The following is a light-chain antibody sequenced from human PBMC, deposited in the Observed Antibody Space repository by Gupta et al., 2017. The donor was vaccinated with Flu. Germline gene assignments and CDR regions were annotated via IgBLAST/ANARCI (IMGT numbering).Light chain of an antibody. CDR1: SGHSSYA. Sequence: QLVLTQSPSASASLGASVNLPCTLTSGHSSYAIAWHQQQPEKGPRYLMKLNSDGSHSKGDGIPDRFSGSSSGAERYLTISSLQSEDEADYYCQTWGTGRQADVVFGGGTKLTVL. J-gene: IGLJ2*01. V-gene: IGLV4-69*01. CDR3: QTWGTGRQADVV. CDR2: LNSDGSH.